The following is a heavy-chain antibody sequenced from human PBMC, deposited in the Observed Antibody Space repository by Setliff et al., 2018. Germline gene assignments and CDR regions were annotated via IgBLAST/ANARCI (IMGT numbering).Heavy chain of an antibody. D-gene: IGHD2-21*02. CDR2: INQDGSET. CDR1: GFTFTSYT. CDR3: ARASKGLYCGSDCFYTFDS. Sequence: PGGSLRLSCVASGFTFTSYTMTWVRQAPGKGLEWVANINQDGSETYYVDSLKGRFSVSRDNGKNSLYLQMNSLRAEDTAVYYCARASKGLYCGSDCFYTFDSWGPGTLVTVSS. V-gene: IGHV3-7*01. J-gene: IGHJ4*02.